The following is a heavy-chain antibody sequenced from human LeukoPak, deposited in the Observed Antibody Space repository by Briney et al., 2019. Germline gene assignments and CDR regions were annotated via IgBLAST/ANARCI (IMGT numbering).Heavy chain of an antibody. CDR1: GGSISSGGYS. D-gene: IGHD4-17*01. CDR2: IYHSGST. CDR3: ARGGTVTLYYYYGMDV. J-gene: IGHJ6*02. V-gene: IGHV4-30-2*01. Sequence: SQTLSLTCAVSGGSISSGGYSWSWIRQPPGKGLEWIGYIYHSGSTYYNLSLKSRVTISVDRSKNQFSLKLSSVTAADTAVYYCARGGTVTLYYYYGMDVWGQGTTVTVSS.